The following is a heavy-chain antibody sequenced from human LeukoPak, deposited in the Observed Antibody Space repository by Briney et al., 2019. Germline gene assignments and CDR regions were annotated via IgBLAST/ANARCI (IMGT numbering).Heavy chain of an antibody. J-gene: IGHJ4*02. Sequence: GESLKISCKVSGYNFDTYWIGWVRQMPGKGLEGMGIVYPGDSDTTYSPSFQGQVTISADKSISTAYLQWSSPKASDTAMYYCARRAGYYDSSGYYSFDYWGQGTLVTVSS. D-gene: IGHD3-22*01. CDR2: VYPGDSDT. CDR1: GYNFDTYW. CDR3: ARRAGYYDSSGYYSFDY. V-gene: IGHV5-51*01.